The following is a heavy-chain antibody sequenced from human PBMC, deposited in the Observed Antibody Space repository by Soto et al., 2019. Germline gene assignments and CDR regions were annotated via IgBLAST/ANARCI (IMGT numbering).Heavy chain of an antibody. D-gene: IGHD2-15*01. V-gene: IGHV4-39*01. CDR2: IYYSGST. CDR1: GGSISSSSYY. Sequence: QLQLQESGPGLVKPSETLSLTCTVSGGSISSSSYYWGWIRQPPGKGLEWIGSIYYSGSTYYNPSLKSRVTISVDTSKNQFSLKLSSVTAADTAVYYCARLVYRFSTVVVAAGYFDYWGQGTLVTVSS. CDR3: ARLVYRFSTVVVAAGYFDY. J-gene: IGHJ4*02.